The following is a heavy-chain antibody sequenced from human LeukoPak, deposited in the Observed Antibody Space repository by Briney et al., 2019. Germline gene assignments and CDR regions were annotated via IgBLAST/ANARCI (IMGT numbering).Heavy chain of an antibody. J-gene: IGHJ6*02. CDR2: ISSSSGAI. D-gene: IGHD3-10*01. V-gene: IGHV3-48*02. CDR3: LLWFGLNYYDMDV. CDR1: GFXFSSYS. Sequence: PGGSLRLSCVASGFXFSSYSINWVRQAPGKGLEWVSYISSSSGAIYYADSVKGRFTISRDNGKNSLYLQMNSLRDEDTAVYYCLLWFGLNYYDMDVWGQGTTVTVSS.